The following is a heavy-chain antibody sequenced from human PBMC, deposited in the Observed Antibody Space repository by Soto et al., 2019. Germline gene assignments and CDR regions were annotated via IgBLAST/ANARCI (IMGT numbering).Heavy chain of an antibody. CDR2: MNPNSGNT. CDR3: ASRLWFGEFYGMDV. D-gene: IGHD3-10*01. Sequence: QVQLVQSGAEVKKPGASVKVSCKASGYTFTSYDINWVRQATGQGLEWMGWMNPNSGNTGYAQKFQGRVTMTRKTSISTAYMELSSLRSEDTAVYYCASRLWFGEFYGMDVWGQGTTVTVSS. CDR1: GYTFTSYD. J-gene: IGHJ6*02. V-gene: IGHV1-8*01.